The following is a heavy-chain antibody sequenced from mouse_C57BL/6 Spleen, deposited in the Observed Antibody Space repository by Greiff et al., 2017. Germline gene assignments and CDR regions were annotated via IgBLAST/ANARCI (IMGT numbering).Heavy chain of an antibody. CDR1: GFTFSDYY. CDR2: ISNGGGST. J-gene: IGHJ4*01. D-gene: IGHD2-1*01. CDR3: ARHLPGDYDYAMDY. Sequence: EVKVVESGGGLVQPGGSLKLSCAASGFTFSDYYMYWVRQTPEKRLEWVAYISNGGGSTYYPDTLKGRFTISRDNAKNTLYLQMSRLKSEDTAMYYCARHLPGDYDYAMDYWGQGTSVTVSS. V-gene: IGHV5-12*01.